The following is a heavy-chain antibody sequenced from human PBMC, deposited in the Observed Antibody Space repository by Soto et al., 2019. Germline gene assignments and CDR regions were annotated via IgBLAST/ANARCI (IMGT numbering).Heavy chain of an antibody. Sequence: SSETLSLTCAVYGGSFSGYYWSWIRQPPGKGLEWIGEINHSGSTNYNPSLKSRVTISVDTSKNQFSLKLSSVTAADTAVYYCARGNVVEQWLVPRWFDPWGQGTLVTVSS. CDR1: GGSFSGYY. V-gene: IGHV4-34*01. CDR3: ARGNVVEQWLVPRWFDP. J-gene: IGHJ5*02. D-gene: IGHD6-19*01. CDR2: INHSGST.